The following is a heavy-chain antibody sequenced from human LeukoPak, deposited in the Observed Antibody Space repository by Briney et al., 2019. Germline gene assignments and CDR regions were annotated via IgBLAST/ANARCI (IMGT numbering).Heavy chain of an antibody. Sequence: GGSLRLSCAASGFTFSSYAMSWVRQAPGKGLEWVSAISGSGGSTYYADSVKGRFTISRDNSKNTLYLQMNSLRAEDTAVYHCAKDLRIPGNYYDSSGGAFDIWGQGTMVTVSS. J-gene: IGHJ3*02. CDR2: ISGSGGST. D-gene: IGHD3-22*01. CDR3: AKDLRIPGNYYDSSGGAFDI. V-gene: IGHV3-23*01. CDR1: GFTFSSYA.